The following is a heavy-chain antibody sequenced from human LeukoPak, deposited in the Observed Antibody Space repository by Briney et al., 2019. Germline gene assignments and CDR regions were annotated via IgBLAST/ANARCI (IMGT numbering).Heavy chain of an antibody. CDR1: GFSFRNYA. Sequence: GGSLRLSCVASGFSFRNYAIHWVRQAPGKGLEWVAFISSDGSNKYYADSVKGRFTISRDNSKNTLYLQMNSLGDEDTAVYYCDPHDSSSHFWGQGTLVTVSS. V-gene: IGHV3-30-3*01. J-gene: IGHJ4*02. CDR2: ISSDGSNK. D-gene: IGHD6-6*01. CDR3: DPHDSSSHF.